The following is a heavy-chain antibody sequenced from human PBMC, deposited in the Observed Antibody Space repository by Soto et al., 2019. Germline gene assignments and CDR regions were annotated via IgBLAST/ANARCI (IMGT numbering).Heavy chain of an antibody. D-gene: IGHD3-10*01. Sequence: QVQLVESGGGLVEPGGSLRLSCAASGFTFSDQYMTWIRQAPGKGLEWVSKISGDATITYYADSVKGRFTVSRDNAKKSLYRQMNSLRAEDTAVYYCASDPYYYASGFWGQGTLVTVSS. CDR2: ISGDATIT. CDR1: GFTFSDQY. V-gene: IGHV3-11*01. CDR3: ASDPYYYASGF. J-gene: IGHJ4*02.